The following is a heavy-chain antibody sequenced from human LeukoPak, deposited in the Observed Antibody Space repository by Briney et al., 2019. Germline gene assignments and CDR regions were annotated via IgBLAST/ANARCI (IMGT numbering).Heavy chain of an antibody. CDR2: IWYDGSNK. Sequence: PGRSLRLSCAASGFTFSSYGMHWVRQAPGKGLEWVAVIWYDGSNKYYADSVKGRFTISRDNSKNTLYLQMNSLRAEDTAVYYCAKGHRDFWSGYYTPGVDYWGQGTLVTASS. V-gene: IGHV3-33*06. D-gene: IGHD3-3*01. CDR3: AKGHRDFWSGYYTPGVDY. CDR1: GFTFSSYG. J-gene: IGHJ4*02.